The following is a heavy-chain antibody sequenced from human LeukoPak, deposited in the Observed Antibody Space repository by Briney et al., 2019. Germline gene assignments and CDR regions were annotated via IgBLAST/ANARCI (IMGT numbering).Heavy chain of an antibody. Sequence: PPETLSLTCTVSGGSISSYYWSWIRQPAGKGLEWIGRIFTSGSTNYNPSLKSRVTISVDKSKNQFSLKLSSVTAADTAVYYCARDLYTSGSSHYYYMAVWGNGTTVTVSS. J-gene: IGHJ6*03. V-gene: IGHV4-4*07. D-gene: IGHD3-10*01. CDR3: ARDLYTSGSSHYYYMAV. CDR2: IFTSGST. CDR1: GGSISSYY.